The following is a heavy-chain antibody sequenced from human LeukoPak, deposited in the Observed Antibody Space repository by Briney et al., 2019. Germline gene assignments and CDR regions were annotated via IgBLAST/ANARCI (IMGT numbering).Heavy chain of an antibody. CDR2: IYYSGST. Sequence: KPSETLSLTCVVSGGSISSTSYYWGWIRQPPGKGLEWIGSIYYSGSTYYSPSLKSRVTISVDTSKNQFSLKLSSVTAADTAVYYCARSKVGATAILFDYWGQGTLVTVSS. V-gene: IGHV4-39*01. CDR3: ARSKVGATAILFDY. CDR1: GGSISSTSYY. D-gene: IGHD1-26*01. J-gene: IGHJ4*02.